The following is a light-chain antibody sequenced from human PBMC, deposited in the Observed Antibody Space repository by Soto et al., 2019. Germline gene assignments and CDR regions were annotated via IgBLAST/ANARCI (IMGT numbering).Light chain of an antibody. CDR1: QSISTNY. V-gene: IGKV3-20*01. J-gene: IGKJ5*01. Sequence: EVVLTQSPGTLSLCPGESATLSCRASQSISTNYLAWYQLKPGQAPRLLIYAASNRLTGIPDRFSGSGSGTYFTLTISRLEPEDFALYYCQQYGRTFGQGTRLEIK. CDR2: AAS. CDR3: QQYGRT.